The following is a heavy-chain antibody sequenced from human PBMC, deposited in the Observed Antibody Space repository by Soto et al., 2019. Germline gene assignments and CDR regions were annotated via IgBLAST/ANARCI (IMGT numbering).Heavy chain of an antibody. D-gene: IGHD4-17*01. J-gene: IGHJ4*02. CDR2: ISYDETHE. V-gene: IGHV3-30*18. CDR3: AKNLRTVTTGSPASALDY. Sequence: QVQLVESGGGVVQPGRSLRLSCAASGFTFSSYGMHWVRQAPGKGLEWVAVISYDETHEYCADSVKGRFTISIDNSKDTLYLKMNSLRVEDTAVYYCAKNLRTVTTGSPASALDYWGQGTLVTVSS. CDR1: GFTFSSYG.